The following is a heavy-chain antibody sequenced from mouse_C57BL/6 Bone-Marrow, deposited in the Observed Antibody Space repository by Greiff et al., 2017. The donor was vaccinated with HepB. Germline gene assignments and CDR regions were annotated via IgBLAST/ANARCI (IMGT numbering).Heavy chain of an antibody. CDR2: IDPSDSYT. CDR3: ARQGGYYGSAWFAY. J-gene: IGHJ3*01. CDR1: GYTFTSYW. D-gene: IGHD1-1*01. Sequence: QVQLQQSGAELVMPGASVKLSCKASGYTFTSYWMHWVKQRPGQGLEWIGEIDPSDSYTNYNQKFKGKSTLTVDKSSSTAYMQLSSLTSEDSAVYYCARQGGYYGSAWFAYWGQGTLVTVSA. V-gene: IGHV1-69*01.